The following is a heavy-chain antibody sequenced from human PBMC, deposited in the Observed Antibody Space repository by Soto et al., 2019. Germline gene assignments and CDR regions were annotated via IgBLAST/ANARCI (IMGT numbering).Heavy chain of an antibody. CDR1: GDSITRADNY. CDR3: ASYYDSSGYYAYYFDY. V-gene: IGHV4-30-4*01. D-gene: IGHD3-22*01. Sequence: SETLSLTCTVSGDSITRADNYWTWIRQPPGKGLEWIGYIYYSGSTYYNPSLKSRVTISVDTSKNQFSLKLSSVTAADTAVYYCASYYDSSGYYAYYFDYWGQGTLVTVSS. J-gene: IGHJ4*02. CDR2: IYYSGST.